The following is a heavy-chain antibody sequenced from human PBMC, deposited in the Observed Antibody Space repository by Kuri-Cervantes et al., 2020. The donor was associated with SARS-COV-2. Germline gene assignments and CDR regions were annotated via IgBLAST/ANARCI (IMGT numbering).Heavy chain of an antibody. CDR3: ARGLYNWNYFSLYYYYYMDV. D-gene: IGHD1-7*01. V-gene: IGHV1-46*01. J-gene: IGHJ6*03. CDR1: GYTFTSYY. CDR2: INPSGGST. Sequence: ASVKVSCKASGYTFTSYYMHWVRQAPGQGLEWMGIINPSGGSTSYAQKFQGRVTMTRDTSKNQFSLKLSSVTAADTAVYYCARGLYNWNYFSLYYYYYMDVWGKGTTVTVSS.